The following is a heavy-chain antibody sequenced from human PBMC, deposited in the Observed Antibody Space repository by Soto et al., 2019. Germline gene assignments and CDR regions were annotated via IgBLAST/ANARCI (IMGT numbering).Heavy chain of an antibody. CDR2: ISGSGGST. CDR3: AKDQKGGHKSGWYGDYFDY. J-gene: IGHJ4*02. CDR1: GFTFSSYA. Sequence: EVQLLESGGGLVQPGGSLRLSCAASGFTFSSYAMSWVRQAPGKGLEWVSAISGSGGSTYYADSVKGRFTISRDNSKNTLYLQMNSLRAEDTAVYYCAKDQKGGHKSGWYGDYFDYWGQGTLVTVSS. V-gene: IGHV3-23*01. D-gene: IGHD6-19*01.